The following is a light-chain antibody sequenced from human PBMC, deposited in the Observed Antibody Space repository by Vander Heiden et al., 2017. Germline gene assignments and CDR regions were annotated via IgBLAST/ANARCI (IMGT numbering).Light chain of an antibody. J-gene: IGKJ2*01. V-gene: IGKV4-1*01. CDR1: QSLLYSSNNKNY. CDR3: QQYYSIPYT. Sequence: DIVITQSPDSLPVSLGERATINCKSSQSLLYSSNNKNYLAWYQQKPRQPPKLLIYWASTLQSGVPDRFSGSGSGTDFTLTISSLQAEDVAVYYCQQYYSIPYTFGQGTKLEIK. CDR2: WAS.